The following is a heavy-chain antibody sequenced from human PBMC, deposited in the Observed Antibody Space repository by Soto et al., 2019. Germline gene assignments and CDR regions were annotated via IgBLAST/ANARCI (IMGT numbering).Heavy chain of an antibody. CDR2: IYPGDSDT. CDR1: GYSFTSYW. J-gene: IGHJ6*02. Sequence: GESLKISCKGSGYSFTSYWIGWVRQMPGKGLEWMGIIYPGDSDTRYSPSFQGQVTISADKSISTAYLQWSSLKASDTAMYYCASQTTTVTTRYYGMDVWGQGTTVTVSS. CDR3: ASQTTTVTTRYYGMDV. D-gene: IGHD4-17*01. V-gene: IGHV5-51*01.